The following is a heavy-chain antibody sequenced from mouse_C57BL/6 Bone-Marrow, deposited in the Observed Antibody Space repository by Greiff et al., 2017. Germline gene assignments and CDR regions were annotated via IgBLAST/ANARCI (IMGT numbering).Heavy chain of an antibody. D-gene: IGHD2-5*01. CDR1: GYTFTSYW. CDR2: IDPSDSYT. CDR3: AGYSNYVGWFAY. Sequence: QVQLQQPGAELVRPGTSVKLSCKASGYTFTSYWMHWVKQRPGQGLEWIGVIDPSDSYTNYNQKFKGKATLTVDTSSSTAYMQLSSLTSEDSAVDYCAGYSNYVGWFAYWGQGTLVTVSA. J-gene: IGHJ3*01. V-gene: IGHV1-59*01.